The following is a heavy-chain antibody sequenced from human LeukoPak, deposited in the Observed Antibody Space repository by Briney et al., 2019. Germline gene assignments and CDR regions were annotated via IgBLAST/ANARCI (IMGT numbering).Heavy chain of an antibody. V-gene: IGHV1-8*01. CDR3: ARSSVGARRRIDY. J-gene: IGHJ4*02. D-gene: IGHD1-26*01. CDR1: GYTFTSYD. Sequence: GASVKVSCKASGYTFTSYDINWVRQATGQGLEWMGWMNPNSGNTGYAQKFHGRVTMTRSTSINTAYMELNSLTSEDTAVYYCARSSVGARRRIDYWGQGSLVTVSS. CDR2: MNPNSGNT.